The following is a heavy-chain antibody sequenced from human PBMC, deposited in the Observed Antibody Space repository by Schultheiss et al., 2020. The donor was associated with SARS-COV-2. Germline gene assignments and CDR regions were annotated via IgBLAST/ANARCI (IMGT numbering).Heavy chain of an antibody. Sequence: GGSLRLSCAASGFTFSSYAMSWVRQAPGKGLEWVSAISGSGGSTYYADSVKGRFTISRDNSKNTLYLQMNSLRAEDTAVYYCARDGERYCTGGSCYVEDYWGQGTLVTVSS. D-gene: IGHD2-15*01. CDR3: ARDGERYCTGGSCYVEDY. CDR1: GFTFSSYA. J-gene: IGHJ4*02. CDR2: ISGSGGST. V-gene: IGHV3-23*01.